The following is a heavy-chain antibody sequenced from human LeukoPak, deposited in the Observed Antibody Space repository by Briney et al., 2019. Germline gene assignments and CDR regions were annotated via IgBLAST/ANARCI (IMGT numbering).Heavy chain of an antibody. J-gene: IGHJ4*02. D-gene: IGHD5-18*01. CDR3: AVDTGAFDY. CDR1: GGSISSSSYY. CDR2: IYYSGST. V-gene: IGHV4-39*01. Sequence: TSETLPLTCTVSGGSISSSSYYWGWIRQPPGKGLEWIGSIYYSGSTYYNPSLKSRVTISADTSKNQFSLKLSSVTAADTAVYYCAVDTGAFDYWGQGTLVTVSS.